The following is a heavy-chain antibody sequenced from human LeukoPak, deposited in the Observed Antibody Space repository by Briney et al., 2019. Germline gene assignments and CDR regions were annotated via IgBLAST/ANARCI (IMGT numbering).Heavy chain of an antibody. V-gene: IGHV3-21*01. D-gene: IGHD5-18*01. CDR2: ISSSSSYI. CDR1: GFTFSSYS. CDR3: ARDFPGYSHGIDY. J-gene: IGHJ4*02. Sequence: PGGSLRLSCAASGFTFSSYSMNWVRQAPGKGREWVSSISSSSSYIYYADSVKGRFTISRDNAKNSLYLQMNSLRAEDTAVYYCARDFPGYSHGIDYWGQGTLVTVSS.